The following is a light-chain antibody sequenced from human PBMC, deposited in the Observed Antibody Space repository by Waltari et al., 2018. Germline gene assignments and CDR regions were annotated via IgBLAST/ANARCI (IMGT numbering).Light chain of an antibody. CDR2: DAS. J-gene: IGKJ1*01. CDR3: QQRSNWPGT. Sequence: EIVLTQSRATLSLSPGERATLSCRASQSVSSYLAWYQQKPGQAPRLLIYDASNRATGIPARFSGSGSGTDFTLTISSLEPEDFAVYYCQQRSNWPGTFGQGTKVEIK. CDR1: QSVSSY. V-gene: IGKV3-11*01.